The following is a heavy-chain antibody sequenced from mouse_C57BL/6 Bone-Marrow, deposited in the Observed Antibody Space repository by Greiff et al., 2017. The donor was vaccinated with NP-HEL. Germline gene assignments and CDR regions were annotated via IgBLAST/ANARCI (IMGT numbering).Heavy chain of an antibody. CDR3: ARRDCYKAWFAY. CDR2: INPSTGGT. Sequence: VQLQQSGPELVKPGASVKISCKASGYSFTGYYMHWVKQSSEKSLEWIGEINPSTGGTSYNQKFKGKATLTVDKSSSTAYMQLKSLTSEDSAVYYCARRDCYKAWFAYWGQGTLVTVSA. CDR1: GYSFTGYY. J-gene: IGHJ3*01. D-gene: IGHD3-3*01. V-gene: IGHV1-43*01.